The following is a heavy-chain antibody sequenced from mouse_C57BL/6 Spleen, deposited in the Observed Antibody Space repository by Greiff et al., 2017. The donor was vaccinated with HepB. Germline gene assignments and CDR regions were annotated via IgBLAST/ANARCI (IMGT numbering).Heavy chain of an antibody. Sequence: LVESGAELARPGASVKLSCKASGYTFTSYGISWVKQRTGQGLEWIGEIYPRSGNTYYNEKFKGKATLTADKSSSTAYMELRSLTSEDSAVYFCARGGSYRGYYAMDYWGQGTSVTVSS. CDR1: GYTFTSYG. CDR2: IYPRSGNT. J-gene: IGHJ4*01. CDR3: ARGGSYRGYYAMDY. D-gene: IGHD3-1*01. V-gene: IGHV1-81*01.